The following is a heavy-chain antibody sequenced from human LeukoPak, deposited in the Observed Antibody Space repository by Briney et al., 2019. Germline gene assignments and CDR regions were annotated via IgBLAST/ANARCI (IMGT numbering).Heavy chain of an antibody. V-gene: IGHV3-48*03. Sequence: GGTLRLSCAASGFTFSSYEMNWVRQAPGKGLEWVSYISSSGSTIYYADSVKGRFTISRDNAKNSLYLQMNSLRAEDTAVYYCAAGGWWFDYWGQGTLVTVSS. CDR3: AAGGWWFDY. CDR2: ISSSGSTI. D-gene: IGHD2-8*02. CDR1: GFTFSSYE. J-gene: IGHJ4*02.